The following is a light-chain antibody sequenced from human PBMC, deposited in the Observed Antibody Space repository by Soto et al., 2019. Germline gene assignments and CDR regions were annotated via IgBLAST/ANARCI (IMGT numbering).Light chain of an antibody. J-gene: IGKJ1*01. CDR1: QNVDSNY. CDR2: GAS. Sequence: EIVLTQSPGTLSLSPGERATLSCRASQNVDSNYLAWYQQKPGQALRIIIFGASGRATGIPDRFSGSGSGTDFTLTISRLEPEDFAVYYCQQYGSLSWTFGQGTKVDI. V-gene: IGKV3-20*01. CDR3: QQYGSLSWT.